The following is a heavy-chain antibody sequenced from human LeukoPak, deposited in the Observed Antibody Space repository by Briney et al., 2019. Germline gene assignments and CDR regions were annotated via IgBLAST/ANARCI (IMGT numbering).Heavy chain of an antibody. D-gene: IGHD2-2*01. CDR3: ARAVDIVVVPAAEPFDY. J-gene: IGHJ4*02. CDR2: ISSSSSYI. Sequence: GGSLRLSCAASGFTFSSYSMNWVRQAPGKGLEWVSSISSSSSYIYYADSVKGRFTISRDNAKNSLYLQMSSLRAEDTAVYYCARAVDIVVVPAAEPFDYWGQGTLVTVSS. CDR1: GFTFSSYS. V-gene: IGHV3-21*01.